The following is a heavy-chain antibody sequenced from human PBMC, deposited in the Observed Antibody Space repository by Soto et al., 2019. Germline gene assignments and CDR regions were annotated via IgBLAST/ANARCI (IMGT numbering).Heavy chain of an antibody. D-gene: IGHD3-10*01. V-gene: IGHV3-30-3*01. CDR1: GFTFSSYA. CDR2: ISYDGSNK. Sequence: QVQLVESGGGVVQPGRSLRLSCAASGFTFSSYAMHWVRQAPGKGLEWVAVISYDGSNKYYADSVKGRFTISRDNSKNTLYLQMNSLRAEDTAVYYCARGTYYGSGRHRGEFDPWGQGTLVTVSS. J-gene: IGHJ5*02. CDR3: ARGTYYGSGRHRGEFDP.